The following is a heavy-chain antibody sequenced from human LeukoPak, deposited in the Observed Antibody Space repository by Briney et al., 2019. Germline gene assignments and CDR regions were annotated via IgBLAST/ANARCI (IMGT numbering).Heavy chain of an antibody. CDR2: IYYSGST. D-gene: IGHD3-9*01. Sequence: PSETLSLTCTVSGGSISSYYWSWIRQPPGKGLEWIGYIYYSGSTNYNPSLKSRVTISVDTSKNQFSLKLSSVTAADTAVYYCARVAGDYYDIAWFDPWGQGTLVTVSS. CDR1: GGSISSYY. CDR3: ARVAGDYYDIAWFDP. J-gene: IGHJ5*02. V-gene: IGHV4-59*12.